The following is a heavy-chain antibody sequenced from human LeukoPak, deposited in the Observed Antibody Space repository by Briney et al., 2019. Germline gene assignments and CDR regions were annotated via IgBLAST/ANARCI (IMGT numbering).Heavy chain of an antibody. J-gene: IGHJ3*02. CDR1: GGSFDGYY. D-gene: IGHD2-15*01. CDR3: ARIPTRCSGGSCYSFFAFDI. Sequence: SETLSLTCAVFGGSFDGYYWSWIRQPPGKGLEWIGEITYDGSTNYNPSLKSRVTISVDTSKNQFSLKLSSVTAADTAVYYCARIPTRCSGGSCYSFFAFDIWGQGTMVTVSS. CDR2: ITYDGST. V-gene: IGHV4-34*01.